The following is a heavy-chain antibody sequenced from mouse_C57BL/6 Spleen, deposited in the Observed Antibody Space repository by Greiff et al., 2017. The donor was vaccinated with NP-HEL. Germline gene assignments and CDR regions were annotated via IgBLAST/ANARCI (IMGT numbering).Heavy chain of an antibody. Sequence: QVQLQQPGAELVKPGASVKLSCKASGYTFTSYWMHWVKQRPGQGLEWIGMIHPNSCSTNYNEKFKSKATLTVDKSSSTAYMQLSSLTSEDSAVYYCARAPFTTVVASSFDYWGQGTTLTVSS. J-gene: IGHJ2*01. CDR1: GYTFTSYW. CDR3: ARAPFTTVVASSFDY. D-gene: IGHD1-1*01. CDR2: IHPNSCST. V-gene: IGHV1-64*01.